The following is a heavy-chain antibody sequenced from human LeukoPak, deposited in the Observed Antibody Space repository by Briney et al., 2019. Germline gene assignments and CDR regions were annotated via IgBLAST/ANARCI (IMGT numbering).Heavy chain of an antibody. D-gene: IGHD3-22*01. CDR3: ARGPRYYDRDLDP. Sequence: ASVKVSCKASGYTFTGYYMHWVRQAPGQGLEWMGWMNPNSGNTGYAQKFQGRVTMTRNTSISTAYMELSSLRSEDTAVYYCARGPRYYDRDLDPWGQGTLVTVSS. J-gene: IGHJ5*02. CDR1: GYTFTGYY. CDR2: MNPNSGNT. V-gene: IGHV1-8*02.